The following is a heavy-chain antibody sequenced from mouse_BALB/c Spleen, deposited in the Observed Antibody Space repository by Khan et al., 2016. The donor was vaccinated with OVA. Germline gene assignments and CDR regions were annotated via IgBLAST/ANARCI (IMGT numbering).Heavy chain of an antibody. CDR3: TRCGYGSFAY. Sequence: VQLQESGAELVKPGASVRLSCKASGYTFTSYYLYWVKLRPGQGLEWIGDINPSSGGTNFNEKFKSKATLTVDKSSSTAYIQLNSLTSEDSAVYYCTRCGYGSFAYWGQGTLVTVSA. D-gene: IGHD2-2*01. J-gene: IGHJ3*01. V-gene: IGHV1S81*02. CDR1: GYTFTSYY. CDR2: INPSSGGT.